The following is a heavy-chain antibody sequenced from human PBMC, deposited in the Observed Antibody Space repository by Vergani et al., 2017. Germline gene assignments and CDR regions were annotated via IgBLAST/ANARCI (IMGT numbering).Heavy chain of an antibody. J-gene: IGHJ6*02. D-gene: IGHD2-15*01. CDR3: ARDMLGYCSGGSCPNYGMDV. CDR1: GFTFTNFA. CDR2: ISGSGGFT. V-gene: IGHV3-23*01. Sequence: EVQLLESGGNLVQPGGSLRLSCAASGFTFTNFAMTWVRQAPGEGLEWVSGISGSGGFTYYADSVKGRFTISRDNSKNTLYLQMNSLRAEDTAVYYCARDMLGYCSGGSCPNYGMDVWGQGTTVTVSS.